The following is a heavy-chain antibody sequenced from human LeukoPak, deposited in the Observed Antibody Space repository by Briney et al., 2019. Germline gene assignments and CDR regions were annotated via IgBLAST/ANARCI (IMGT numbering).Heavy chain of an antibody. CDR1: GYSFTSYW. D-gene: IGHD4-11*01. V-gene: IGHV5-51*01. CDR3: ARRRNYNAFDI. CDR2: IYPSDSDT. J-gene: IGHJ3*02. Sequence: GESLRISRKGSGYSFTSYWIGWVRQMPGKGLEWMGIIYPSDSDTRYSPSFQGQVTISADKSINTAYLQWSSLKASDTAMYYCARRRNYNAFDIWGQGTVVTVSS.